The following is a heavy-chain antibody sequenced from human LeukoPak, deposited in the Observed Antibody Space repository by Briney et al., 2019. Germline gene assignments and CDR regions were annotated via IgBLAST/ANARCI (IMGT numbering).Heavy chain of an antibody. Sequence: GGSLRLSCAASGFTFSSYATSWVRQAPGKGLEWLSYISSSSSTVHYANSVKGRFTISRDNAKNSLYLQMNSLRAEDTAVYYCARYGSGSYYLSYWGQGTLVTVSS. CDR2: ISSSSSTV. D-gene: IGHD3-10*01. CDR1: GFTFSSYA. V-gene: IGHV3-48*04. J-gene: IGHJ4*02. CDR3: ARYGSGSYYLSY.